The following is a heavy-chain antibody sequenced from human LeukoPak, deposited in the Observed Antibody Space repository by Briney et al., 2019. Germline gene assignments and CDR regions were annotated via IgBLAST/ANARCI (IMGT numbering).Heavy chain of an antibody. D-gene: IGHD6-19*01. CDR2: ISWNSGSI. Sequence: GGSLRLSCAASGFTFDDYAMHWARQAPGKGLEWVSGISWNSGSIGYADSVKGRFTISRDNAKNSLYLQMNSLRAEDTALYYCAKGASSGWSPYFDYWGQGTLVTVSS. CDR1: GFTFDDYA. V-gene: IGHV3-9*01. CDR3: AKGASSGWSPYFDY. J-gene: IGHJ4*02.